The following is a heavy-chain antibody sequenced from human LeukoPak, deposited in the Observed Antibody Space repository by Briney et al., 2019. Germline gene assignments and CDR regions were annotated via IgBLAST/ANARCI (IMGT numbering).Heavy chain of an antibody. V-gene: IGHV3-23*01. D-gene: IGHD3-3*01. CDR1: GVTLSTYA. Sequence: PGGSLRLSCAASGVTLSTYAMSWARQAPGKGLEWVSGISSSGSGGSTYYADSVKGRFTISRDNSKNTLYLQMNSLKAEDTAVYYCAKVLRFLEWLPKYYYYGMDVWGQGTTVTVSS. CDR3: AKVLRFLEWLPKYYYYGMDV. J-gene: IGHJ6*02. CDR2: ISSSGSGGST.